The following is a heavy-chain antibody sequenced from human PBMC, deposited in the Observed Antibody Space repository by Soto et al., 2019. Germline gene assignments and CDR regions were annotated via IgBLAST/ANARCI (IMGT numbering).Heavy chain of an antibody. CDR1: GFTCNMYA. CDR2: IGGSGANT. D-gene: IGHD1-1*01. V-gene: IGHV3-23*01. J-gene: IGHJ4*02. CDR3: ARTITGYFWAGAY. Sequence: EVQLSESGGGLAQPGGSLRLSCAASGFTCNMYAMSWVRQAPGKGLEWVSGIGGSGANTYYADFVKGRFTISRDNSKNTLYLQMDIMRAEDTSIYYCARTITGYFWAGAYWGQGTLVTVSS.